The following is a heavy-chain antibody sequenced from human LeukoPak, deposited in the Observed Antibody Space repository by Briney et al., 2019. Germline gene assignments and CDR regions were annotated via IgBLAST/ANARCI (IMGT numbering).Heavy chain of an antibody. J-gene: IGHJ4*02. V-gene: IGHV3-72*01. CDR1: GFAYSDRY. Sequence: GGSLRLSCAASGFAYSDRYMDWVRQAPGKGLEWIGRIRNKANSYTTEYAASVKGRFTISRDDLKNSLYLQMNNLKTEDTAVYYCSTYMNGVAIGNYWGQGTPVTVSS. CDR2: IRNKANSYTT. D-gene: IGHD2-8*01. CDR3: STYMNGVAIGNY.